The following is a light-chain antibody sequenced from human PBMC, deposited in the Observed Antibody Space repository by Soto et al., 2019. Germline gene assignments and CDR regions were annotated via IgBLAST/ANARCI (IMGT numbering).Light chain of an antibody. CDR3: SSYAGSNNYV. V-gene: IGLV2-8*01. CDR2: EVN. J-gene: IGLJ1*01. CDR1: SSDVGGYNY. Sequence: QSALTQPPSASGSPGQSVTISCTGTSSDVGGYNYVSWFQQHPGKAPKLMIYEVNKRPSGVPDRFSGSKSGNTASLTVSGLQADDEADYYCSSYAGSNNYVFGSGTKVNVL.